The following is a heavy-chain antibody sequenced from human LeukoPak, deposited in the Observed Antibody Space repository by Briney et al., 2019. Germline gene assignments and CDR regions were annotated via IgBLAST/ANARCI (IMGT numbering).Heavy chain of an antibody. J-gene: IGHJ6*03. V-gene: IGHV3-48*01. Sequence: GGSLRLSCAGSGFTFSTYSMNWVRLAPGKGLEWVSYISPTSGTIYYTDSVKGRFTISRDNAKNSLYLQMNSLTVEDTAVYYCARGSSSGWCYPHMDVWGKGTTVIVSS. CDR2: ISPTSGTI. D-gene: IGHD6-19*01. CDR3: ARGSSSGWCYPHMDV. CDR1: GFTFSTYS.